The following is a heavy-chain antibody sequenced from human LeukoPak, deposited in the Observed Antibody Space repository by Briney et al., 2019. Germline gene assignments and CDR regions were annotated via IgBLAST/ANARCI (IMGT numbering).Heavy chain of an antibody. CDR3: ARDPARFVRGYSYGYSPNWFDP. V-gene: IGHV1-46*01. J-gene: IGHJ5*02. CDR1: GYTFTGYY. D-gene: IGHD5-18*01. CDR2: INPSGGST. Sequence: ASVKVSCKASGYTFTGYYMHWVRQAPGQGLEWMGIINPSGGSTSYAQKFQGRVNMTRDTSTSTVYMELSSLRSEDTAVYYCARDPARFVRGYSYGYSPNWFDPWGQGTLVTVSS.